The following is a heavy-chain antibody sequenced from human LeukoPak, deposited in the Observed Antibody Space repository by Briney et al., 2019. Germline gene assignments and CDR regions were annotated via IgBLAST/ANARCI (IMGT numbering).Heavy chain of an antibody. CDR3: ARDPPIFGVVMGGDY. J-gene: IGHJ4*02. CDR2: ISSSSSYI. Sequence: GGSLRLSCAASGFTFSSYSMNWVRQAPGKGLEWVSSISSSSSYIYYADSVKGRFTISRDNANNSLYLQMNSLRAEDTAVYYCARDPPIFGVVMGGDYWGQGTLVTVSS. CDR1: GFTFSSYS. V-gene: IGHV3-21*01. D-gene: IGHD3-3*01.